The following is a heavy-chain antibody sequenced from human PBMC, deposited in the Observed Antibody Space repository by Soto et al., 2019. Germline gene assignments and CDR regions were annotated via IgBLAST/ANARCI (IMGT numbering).Heavy chain of an antibody. J-gene: IGHJ5*02. CDR2: MYHTGTT. CDR3: ARDYMVRGVMRWFDP. V-gene: IGHV4-30-2*01. Sequence: PSETLSLTCAFSGCSISSGGYSWSWIRQPPGRGLEWIGYMYHTGTTYYNPSLKSRVTISVDKSKNQFSLKLSSVTAADTAVYYCARDYMVRGVMRWFDPWGQGTLVTVSS. D-gene: IGHD3-10*01. CDR1: GCSISSGGYS.